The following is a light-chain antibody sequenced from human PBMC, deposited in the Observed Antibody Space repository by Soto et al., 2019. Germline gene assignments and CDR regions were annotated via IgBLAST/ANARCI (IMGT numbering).Light chain of an antibody. CDR1: SSDVGGYNY. V-gene: IGLV2-11*01. CDR2: DVT. J-gene: IGLJ3*02. CDR3: CSFSGSYHWV. Sequence: QSALTQPRSVSGSPGQSVTISCTGSSSDVGGYNYFSWYQQLPGKAPKLMIYDVTNRPSGVPDRFSGSKSGNTASLTISGRQAEDEADYHCCSFSGSYHWVFGGGTQLTVL.